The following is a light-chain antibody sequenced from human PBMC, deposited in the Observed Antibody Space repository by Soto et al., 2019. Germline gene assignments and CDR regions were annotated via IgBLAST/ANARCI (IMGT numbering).Light chain of an antibody. CDR3: QQYNDWPPMYT. Sequence: EVVMTQSPATLPVSPGDRATLSCRASQNVNNNLAWYQQRPGQAPRLLVYGASTRATGIPARFSASGSGTVFTLTISSVQSEDLAVYYCQQYNDWPPMYTFGQGSKLEIK. V-gene: IGKV3-15*01. CDR1: QNVNNN. J-gene: IGKJ2*01. CDR2: GAS.